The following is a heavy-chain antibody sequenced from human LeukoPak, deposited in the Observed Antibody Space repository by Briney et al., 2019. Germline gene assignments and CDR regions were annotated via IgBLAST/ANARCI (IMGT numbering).Heavy chain of an antibody. CDR3: AKGVVGGRRDYYSYFDY. J-gene: IGHJ4*02. V-gene: IGHV3-23*01. D-gene: IGHD3-22*01. Sequence: GGSLRLSCVASGFTFSNAWMNWVRQAPGKGLEWVAVISDSGGGSNYADSVKGRFTISRDNSKNTLYVQMDSLRVEDTAVYYCAKGVVGGRRDYYSYFDYWGQGTLVTVSS. CDR1: GFTFSNAW. CDR2: ISDSGGGS.